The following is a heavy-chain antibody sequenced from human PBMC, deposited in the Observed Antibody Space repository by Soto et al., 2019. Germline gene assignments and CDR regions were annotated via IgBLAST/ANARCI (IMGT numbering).Heavy chain of an antibody. Sequence: SETLSLTCTVSGGSLSSDFFYWTWIRQPPGKEPEWIGFIDNSGTTSYNPSLKSRVTISLDTSQKQISLKLSSVITADTAVYYCARHELNIVVVPAAIRYWGQGTLVTVSS. CDR1: GGSLSSDFFY. CDR2: IDNSGTT. D-gene: IGHD2-2*01. J-gene: IGHJ4*02. V-gene: IGHV4-61*01. CDR3: ARHELNIVVVPAAIRY.